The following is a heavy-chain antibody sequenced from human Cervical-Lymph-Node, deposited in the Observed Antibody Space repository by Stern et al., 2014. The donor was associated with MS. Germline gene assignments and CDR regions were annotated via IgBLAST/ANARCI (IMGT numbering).Heavy chain of an antibody. CDR3: AKAKAPIVVVPAAPGYY. CDR2: ISYDGSNQ. CDR1: GFTFSSYG. Sequence: VQLVESGGGVVQPGRSLRLSCAASGFTFSSYGLHWVRQAPGQGLEWVAVISYDGSNQYYADSVKGRFTISRDNSKNTLYLQMNSLRAEDTAVYYCAKAKAPIVVVPAAPGYYWGQGTLVTVSS. J-gene: IGHJ4*02. D-gene: IGHD2-2*01. V-gene: IGHV3-30*18.